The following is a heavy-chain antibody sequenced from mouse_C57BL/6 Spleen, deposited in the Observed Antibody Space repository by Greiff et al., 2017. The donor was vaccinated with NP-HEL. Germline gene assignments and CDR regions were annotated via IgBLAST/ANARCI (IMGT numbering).Heavy chain of an antibody. CDR2: IRSKSSNYAT. D-gene: IGHD2-4*01. V-gene: IGHV10-3*01. CDR1: GFTFNTYA. J-gene: IGHJ4*01. Sequence: EVQRVESGGGLVQPKGSLKLSCAASGFTFNTYAMHWVRQAPGKGLEWVARIRSKSSNYATYYADSVKDRFTISRDDSQSMLYLQMNNLKTEDTAMYYCVRDLYDYDRDYYAMDYWGQGTSVTVSS. CDR3: VRDLYDYDRDYYAMDY.